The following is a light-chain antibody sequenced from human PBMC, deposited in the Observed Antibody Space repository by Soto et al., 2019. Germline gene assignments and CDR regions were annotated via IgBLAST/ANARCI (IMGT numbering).Light chain of an antibody. CDR3: HQYRYGPPGT. CDR2: GAS. V-gene: IGKV3-15*01. J-gene: IGKJ4*02. Sequence: EIVLSQSPATLSVSTGERVTLSCRARQRVSSNIAWYRQKPGQAPRLHVYGASARATGIPAGFSGSGSGTEVTLTISSLQSEECSVYYCHQYRYGPPGTFCGGTKVEI. CDR1: QRVSSN.